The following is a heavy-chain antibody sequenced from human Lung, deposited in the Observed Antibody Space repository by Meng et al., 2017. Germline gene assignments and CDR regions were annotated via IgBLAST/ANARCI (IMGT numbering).Heavy chain of an antibody. CDR1: GYTFTSYP. J-gene: IGHJ4*02. Sequence: QVPVVQSGAEVKKPGASVKVSCKASGYTFTSYPIYWVRQAPGQRPEWMGWINTGNGAAKYSQKFQGRVTMTRDTSASTAYMELSSLTSEDTATYYCASHPRELPSWGQGTLVTVSS. CDR2: INTGNGAA. D-gene: IGHD1-26*01. CDR3: ASHPRELPS. V-gene: IGHV1-3*04.